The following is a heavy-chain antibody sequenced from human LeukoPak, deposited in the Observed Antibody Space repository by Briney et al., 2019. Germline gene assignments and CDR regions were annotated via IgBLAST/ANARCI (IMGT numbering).Heavy chain of an antibody. CDR2: INQGGSVQ. Sequence: PGGSLRLSCAASGFTFRSYWMSWVRQAPGKGLEWVANINQGGSVQYYMDSVKGRFTISIDDAKNSLYVQMNSLRDEDTAVYYCARVEYSGWNLEYWGQGTLVTVSS. CDR1: GFTFRSYW. V-gene: IGHV3-7*01. CDR3: ARVEYSGWNLEY. J-gene: IGHJ4*02. D-gene: IGHD5-12*01.